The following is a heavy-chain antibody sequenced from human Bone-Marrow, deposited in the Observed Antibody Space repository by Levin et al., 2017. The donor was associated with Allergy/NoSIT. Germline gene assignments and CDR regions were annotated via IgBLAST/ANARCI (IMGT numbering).Heavy chain of an antibody. V-gene: IGHV4-39*01. CDR1: GASISSNSYY. CDR3: ASQSGGGGKNSYFDN. CDR2: MYYNGNT. J-gene: IGHJ4*02. Sequence: NPSETLSLTCVVSGASISSNSYYWGWLRQSPGKGLEWIGSMYYNGNTYYNPSLKSRVTISLDTSNNQFFLRLNSVTAADTAVYHCASQSGGGGKNSYFDNWGQGSLITVSS. D-gene: IGHD3-16*01.